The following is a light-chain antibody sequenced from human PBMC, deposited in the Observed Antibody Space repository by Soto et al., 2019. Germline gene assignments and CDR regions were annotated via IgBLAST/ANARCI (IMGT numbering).Light chain of an antibody. CDR2: AAP. CDR3: QKYYSAPWM. V-gene: IGKV1-27*01. J-gene: IGKJ1*01. CDR1: QGISNY. Sequence: DIQMTQSPSSLSASVGDIVTITCRANQGISNYLAWYQQKPGKVPKLLISAAPTLQSGVPSRFRGSGSGTDFTLTISSLQPEYVANYYRQKYYSAPWMFVQGTKVEIK.